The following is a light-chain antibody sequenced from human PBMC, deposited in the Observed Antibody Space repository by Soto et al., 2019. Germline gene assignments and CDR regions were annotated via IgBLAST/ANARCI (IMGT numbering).Light chain of an antibody. CDR2: GAS. Sequence: EIVITHSPATLSVSPGERATLSCRASQSVSSNLAWYQQKPGQAPRLLIYGASTRATGIPARFSGSGSGTEFTLTISSLQSEDFAVYYCQQYNNWLDPTFGGGTKVDIK. CDR3: QQYNNWLDPT. J-gene: IGKJ4*01. CDR1: QSVSSN. V-gene: IGKV3-15*01.